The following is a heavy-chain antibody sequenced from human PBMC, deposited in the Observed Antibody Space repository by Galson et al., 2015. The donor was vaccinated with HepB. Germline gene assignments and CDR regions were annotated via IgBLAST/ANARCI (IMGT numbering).Heavy chain of an antibody. D-gene: IGHD2/OR15-2a*01. V-gene: IGHV1-18*01. CDR3: ARERCSRSSCFLYYYHYGMDI. J-gene: IGHJ6*02. Sequence: SVKVSCKASGYSFRERGITWVRQAPGQGLEWVGWISVFNGDTKNAQKFQGRLTMTADTSTSTAYLELKNLTSADTAVYFCARERCSRSSCFLYYYHYGMDIWGQGTTVIVSS. CDR2: ISVFNGDT. CDR1: GYSFRERG.